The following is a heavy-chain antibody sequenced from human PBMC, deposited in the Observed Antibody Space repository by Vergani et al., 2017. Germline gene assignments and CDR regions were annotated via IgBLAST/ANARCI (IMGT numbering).Heavy chain of an antibody. Sequence: EVQLVESGGGLVKPGGSLRLSCAASGFTFSSYSMNWVRQAPGKGLEWVSSISSSSSYIYYADSVKGRFTISRDNAKNSLYLQMNSLRAEDTAVYYCAKMGVVVITRGYWGQGTLVTVSS. D-gene: IGHD3-22*01. CDR3: AKMGVVVITRGY. CDR1: GFTFSSYS. V-gene: IGHV3-21*01. J-gene: IGHJ4*02. CDR2: ISSSSSYI.